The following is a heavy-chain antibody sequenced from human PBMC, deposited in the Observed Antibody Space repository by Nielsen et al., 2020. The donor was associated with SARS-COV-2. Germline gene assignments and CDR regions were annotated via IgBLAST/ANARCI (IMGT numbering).Heavy chain of an antibody. D-gene: IGHD2-2*01. CDR3: ARDLSSTSWFGRETNWFDP. CDR1: GYTFTSYA. Sequence: ASVKVSCKASGYTFTSYAMNWVRQAPGQGLEWMGWINTNTGNPTYAQGFTGRFVFFLDTSVSTAYLQICSLKAEDTAVYYCARDLSSTSWFGRETNWFDPWGQGTLVTVSS. J-gene: IGHJ5*02. V-gene: IGHV7-4-1*01. CDR2: INTNTGNP.